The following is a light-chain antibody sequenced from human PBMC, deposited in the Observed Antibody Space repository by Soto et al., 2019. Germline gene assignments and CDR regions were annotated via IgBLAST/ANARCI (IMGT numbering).Light chain of an antibody. CDR3: AAWDDSLSGVV. J-gene: IGLJ2*01. CDR1: SSNIGSNY. V-gene: IGLV1-47*01. Sequence: QLVLTQPPSASETPGQRVTISCSGSSSNIGSNYVYWYQQLPGTAPKLLIYRNNQRPSGVPDRFSGSKSGTSASLAISGLRSEDEADYYCAAWDDSLSGVVFGGGTKLTVL. CDR2: RNN.